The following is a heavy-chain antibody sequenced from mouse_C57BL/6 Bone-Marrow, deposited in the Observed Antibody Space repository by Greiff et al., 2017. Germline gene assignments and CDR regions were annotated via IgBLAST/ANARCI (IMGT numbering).Heavy chain of an antibody. CDR2: INPNNGGT. D-gene: IGHD2-14*01. V-gene: IGHV1-26*01. Sequence: VQLQQSGPELVKPGASVKISCKASGYTFTDYYMNWVKQSHGKSLEWIGDINPNNGGTSYNQKFKGKATLTVDKSSSTAYMELRSLTSEDSAVYYCAREGNYGGQGTSVTVSS. CDR3: AREGNY. J-gene: IGHJ4*01. CDR1: GYTFTDYY.